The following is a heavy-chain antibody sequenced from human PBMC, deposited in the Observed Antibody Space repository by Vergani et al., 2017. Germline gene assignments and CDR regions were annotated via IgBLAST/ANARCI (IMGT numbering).Heavy chain of an antibody. Sequence: EVQLVQSGAEVKKPGESLKISCKGSGYSFTSYWIGWVRQMPGKGLEWMGIIYPGDSDTRYSPSFQGQVTISADKSISTAYLPWSSLKASDTAMYYCARGGGGIQQAHYYYGMDVWGQGTTVTVSS. D-gene: IGHD3-16*01. V-gene: IGHV5-51*01. CDR1: GYSFTSYW. J-gene: IGHJ6*02. CDR2: IYPGDSDT. CDR3: ARGGGGIQQAHYYYGMDV.